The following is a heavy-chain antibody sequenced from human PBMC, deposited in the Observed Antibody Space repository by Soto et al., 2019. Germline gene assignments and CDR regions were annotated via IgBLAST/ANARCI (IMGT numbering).Heavy chain of an antibody. CDR3: ARSSREAARRAFDY. D-gene: IGHD6-6*01. V-gene: IGHV1-3*01. CDR2: INAGNGNT. J-gene: IGHJ4*02. CDR1: GYTFTSYA. Sequence: ASVKVSCKASGYTFTSYAMHWVLQAPGQRLEWMGWINAGNGNTKYSQKFQGRVTITRDTSASTAYMELSSLRSEDTAVYYCARSSREAARRAFDYWGQGTLVTVSS.